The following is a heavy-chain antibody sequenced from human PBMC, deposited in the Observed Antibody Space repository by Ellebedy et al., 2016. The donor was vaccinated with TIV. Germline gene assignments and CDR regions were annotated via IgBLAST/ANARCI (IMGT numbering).Heavy chain of an antibody. Sequence: AASVKVSCKASGYTFISYYMNWVRQAPGQGLEWMGIINPSGGSTNYAQKFQGRVTMTRDTSTNTVYIELSSLRSEDTAVYYCARSVGSSWHLGYFDLWGRGTLVTVSS. D-gene: IGHD6-13*01. CDR3: ARSVGSSWHLGYFDL. CDR2: INPSGGST. V-gene: IGHV1-46*01. CDR1: GYTFISYY. J-gene: IGHJ2*01.